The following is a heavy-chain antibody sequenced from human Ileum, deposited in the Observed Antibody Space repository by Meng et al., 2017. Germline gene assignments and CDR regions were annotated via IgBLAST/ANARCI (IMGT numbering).Heavy chain of an antibody. CDR3: TRDQTSNGWGSFDS. CDR2: INYSGTA. CDR1: GDSVISGSYY. J-gene: IGHJ4*02. Sequence: QVQRQESGAGRVRPSETLYLTCSVSGDSVISGSYYWNWIRQSAGKGLEWIGYINYSGTAYYNASLGSRVSMSMDTSKNQFSLKLTSVTAADTAVYYCTRDQTSNGWGSFDSWGQGTLVTVSS. D-gene: IGHD7-27*01. V-gene: IGHV4-61*01.